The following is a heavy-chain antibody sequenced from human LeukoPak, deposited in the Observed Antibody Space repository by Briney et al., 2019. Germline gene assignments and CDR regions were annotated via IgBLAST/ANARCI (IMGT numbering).Heavy chain of an antibody. CDR1: GYTFTSYD. CDR2: MNPNSGNT. J-gene: IGHJ5*02. D-gene: IGHD3-10*01. Sequence: ASVKVSCKASGYTFTSYDINWVRQATGQGLEWMGWMNPNSGNTGYAQKFQGRVNMTRNTSISTAYMELSSLRSEDTAVYYCARGAPNYYGSGSYYYNWFDPWGQGTLVTVSS. V-gene: IGHV1-8*01. CDR3: ARGAPNYYGSGSYYYNWFDP.